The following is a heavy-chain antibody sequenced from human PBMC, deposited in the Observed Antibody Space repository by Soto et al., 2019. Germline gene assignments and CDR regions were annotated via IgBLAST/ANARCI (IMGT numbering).Heavy chain of an antibody. V-gene: IGHV4-4*03. Sequence: QVQLQESGPGLVKPPGTLSLTCTVSSGSITSSKWWSWVRQPPGKGLEWIGEIYHGGSTNYNPSLKGRGTISVDKSKNQLSLQLNSVTAADTAVYYCASHLIMPGTRGFDSWGQGTLVTVSS. D-gene: IGHD6-13*01. CDR3: ASHLIMPGTRGFDS. J-gene: IGHJ4*02. CDR2: IYHGGST. CDR1: SGSITSSKW.